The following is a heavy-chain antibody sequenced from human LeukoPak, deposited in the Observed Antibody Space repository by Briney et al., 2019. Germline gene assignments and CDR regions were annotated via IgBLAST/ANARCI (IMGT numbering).Heavy chain of an antibody. D-gene: IGHD4-17*01. CDR1: GFSFSGYA. J-gene: IGHJ3*02. CDR3: ARDPNGDYIGAFDM. Sequence: PGGSLRLSCTASGFSFSGYAMMWVRQAPGKGPEWVSAIRGSGVNTYYADSVKGRFTISRDNSKYTLFLQMNSLRAEDTAAYYCARDPNGDYIGAFDMWGPGTMVTVSS. V-gene: IGHV3-23*01. CDR2: IRGSGVNT.